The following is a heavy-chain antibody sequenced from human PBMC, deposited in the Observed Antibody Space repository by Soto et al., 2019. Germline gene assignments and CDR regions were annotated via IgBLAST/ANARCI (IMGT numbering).Heavy chain of an antibody. CDR3: ARVAYCSGGSCYGRCYAFDI. CDR2: IWYDGSNK. Sequence: QVQLVESGGGVVQPGRSLRLSCAASGFTFSSYGMHWVRQAPGKGLEWVAVIWYDGSNKYYADSVKGRFTISRDNSKNTLYLQMNSLRAEDTAVYYCARVAYCSGGSCYGRCYAFDIWGQGTMVTVSS. J-gene: IGHJ3*02. V-gene: IGHV3-33*01. D-gene: IGHD2-15*01. CDR1: GFTFSSYG.